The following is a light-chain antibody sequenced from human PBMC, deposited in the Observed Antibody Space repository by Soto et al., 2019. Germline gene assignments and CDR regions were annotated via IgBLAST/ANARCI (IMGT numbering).Light chain of an antibody. V-gene: IGKV3-15*01. CDR3: QHYNNWPPIT. CDR2: AAS. J-gene: IGKJ3*01. Sequence: EIVMTQSPATLSVSPGERATLSCRACQSVSGNLAWYQQKPGQAPRLLIYAASTRATGIPARFSGSGSGTEFTLTISSLQSEDFAVYYCQHYNNWPPITFGPGTKVDI. CDR1: QSVSGN.